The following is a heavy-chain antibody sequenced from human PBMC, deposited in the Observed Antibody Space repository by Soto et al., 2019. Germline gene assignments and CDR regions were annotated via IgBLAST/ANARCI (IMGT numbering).Heavy chain of an antibody. Sequence: QLQLRESGPGLMKPSETLSLTCRVSGDSISDTIYYWGWIRQAPGKGLEWIGSVHYSGSTQFHPSLKIRVTISMDTSKNEFPLSLRSVTAADTAVYYYSRDLKAVAAAMAYWGQGIPVTVSS. CDR1: GDSISDTIYY. D-gene: IGHD6-19*01. J-gene: IGHJ4*02. CDR2: VHYSGST. CDR3: SRDLKAVAAAMAY. V-gene: IGHV4-39*02.